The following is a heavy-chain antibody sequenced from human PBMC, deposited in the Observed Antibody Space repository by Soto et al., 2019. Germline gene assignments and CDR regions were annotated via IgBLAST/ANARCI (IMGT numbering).Heavy chain of an antibody. CDR1: GFTFSSYA. J-gene: IGHJ6*02. V-gene: IGHV3-23*01. Sequence: EVQLLESGGGLVQPGGSLRLSCAASGFTFSSYAMSWVRQAPGKGLEWVSAISGSGGSTYYADSVKGRFTISRDNSKTTLYLQMNSLRAEDTAVYYCAKDYAGYNWNYGYYYYGMDVWGQGTTVTVSS. CDR3: AKDYAGYNWNYGYYYYGMDV. CDR2: ISGSGGST. D-gene: IGHD1-7*01.